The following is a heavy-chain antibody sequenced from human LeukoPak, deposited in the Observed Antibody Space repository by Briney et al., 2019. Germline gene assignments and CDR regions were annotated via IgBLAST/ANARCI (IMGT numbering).Heavy chain of an antibody. J-gene: IGHJ4*02. CDR3: ASRYDIDY. CDR2: ISAGGGTI. Sequence: GGSLRLSCAPSVFTFSSYAMSGVRQSPGRGVEGVSSISAGGGTIYYADSLKGSLTNYRDNAKNSLYLHMNSLRDEDTGVYYCASRYDIDYWGQGILVTVSS. D-gene: IGHD3-9*01. CDR1: VFTFSSYA. V-gene: IGHV3-23*01.